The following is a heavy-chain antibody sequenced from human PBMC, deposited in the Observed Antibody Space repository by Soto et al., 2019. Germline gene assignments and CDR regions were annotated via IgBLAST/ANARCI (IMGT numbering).Heavy chain of an antibody. CDR2: INDRGSI. CDR1: GGSFSGYY. CDR3: ARESHDILTGHPWVWYFDL. D-gene: IGHD3-9*01. V-gene: IGHV4-34*01. Sequence: QVQLQQWGAGPLRPLETLSLTCGVSGGSFSGYYWAWILQSPGKGLEWIGEINDRGSINYNPSPTSRVSISVDTSKNHYSLHLRAVTAADPAVYYCARESHDILTGHPWVWYFDLWGRGNLVTVSS. J-gene: IGHJ2*01.